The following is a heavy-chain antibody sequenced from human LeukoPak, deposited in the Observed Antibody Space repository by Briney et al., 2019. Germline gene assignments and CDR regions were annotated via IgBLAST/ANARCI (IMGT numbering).Heavy chain of an antibody. CDR1: GFTFSSYG. Sequence: QPGRSLRLSCAASGFTFSSYGMHWVRQAPGKGLEWVAVIWYDGSNKYYADSVKGRFTISRDNSKNTLYLQMNSLRAEDTAVYYCARGDIVVVPAPVDPWGQGTLVTVSS. CDR3: ARGDIVVVPAPVDP. D-gene: IGHD2-2*01. CDR2: IWYDGSNK. J-gene: IGHJ5*02. V-gene: IGHV3-33*01.